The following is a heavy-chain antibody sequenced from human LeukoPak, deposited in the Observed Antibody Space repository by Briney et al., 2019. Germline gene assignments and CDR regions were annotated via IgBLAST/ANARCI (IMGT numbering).Heavy chain of an antibody. CDR1: GYTFTSYG. V-gene: IGHV1-18*01. J-gene: IGHJ5*02. CDR3: ARATGSITIFGVVISQFDP. Sequence: GASVKVSCKASGYTFTSYGISWVRQAPGQGLEWMGWISAYNGNTNYAQKLQGRVTMTTDTSTSTAYMELRSLRSDDTAVYYCARATGSITIFGVVISQFDPWGQGTLVTVSS. D-gene: IGHD3-3*01. CDR2: ISAYNGNT.